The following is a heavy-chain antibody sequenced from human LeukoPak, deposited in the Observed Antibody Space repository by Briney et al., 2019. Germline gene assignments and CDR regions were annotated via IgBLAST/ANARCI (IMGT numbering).Heavy chain of an antibody. CDR2: IYYSGST. Sequence: SQTLSLTCTVSGGSISSDGYYWSWIRQHPGKGLEWIGYIYYSGSTYYNPSLKRRVTISVDTSKNQFSLKLSSVTAADTAVYYCARGGPITGEDYWGQGTLVTVSS. V-gene: IGHV4-31*03. D-gene: IGHD4-17*01. J-gene: IGHJ4*02. CDR1: GGSISSDGYY. CDR3: ARGGPITGEDY.